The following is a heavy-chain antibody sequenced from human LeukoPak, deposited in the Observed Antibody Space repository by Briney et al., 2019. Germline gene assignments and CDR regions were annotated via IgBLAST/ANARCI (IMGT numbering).Heavy chain of an antibody. J-gene: IGHJ4*02. Sequence: PGGSLRLSCAASGFTFSTYAMSWVRQAPGKGLEWVSAITGSGDNTYYADSVKGRFTFSRDNSKNTLYLQINSLRDEDTAVYYCAAERRGSSYYDGKEAFDHWSQGTLVAVSS. V-gene: IGHV3-23*01. CDR2: ITGSGDNT. D-gene: IGHD4-23*01. CDR3: AAERRGSSYYDGKEAFDH. CDR1: GFTFSTYA.